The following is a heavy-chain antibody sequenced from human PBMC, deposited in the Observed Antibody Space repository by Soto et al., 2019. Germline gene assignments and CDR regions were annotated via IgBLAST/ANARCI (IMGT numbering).Heavy chain of an antibody. V-gene: IGHV3-33*01. CDR3: ARVDSSSWYSNY. CDR1: GFTFSIYG. Sequence: GGSLRLSCAASGFTFSIYGMHWVLQAPGKGLEWVAVIWYDGSNKYYAESVKGRFTISRDNSKNTLYLQMNSLRAEDTAVYYCARVDSSSWYSNYWGQATLLTV. D-gene: IGHD6-13*01. CDR2: IWYDGSNK. J-gene: IGHJ4*02.